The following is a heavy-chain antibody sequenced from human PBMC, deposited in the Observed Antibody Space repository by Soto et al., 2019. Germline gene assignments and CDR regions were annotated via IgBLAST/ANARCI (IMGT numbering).Heavy chain of an antibody. CDR3: VREGRFRSGYLRYYYGMDV. Sequence: QVQLVQSGAEVKKPGASVKVSCKASGYTFTSYDINWVRQATGQGLEWIGWMNPNSGNTGYAQKFQGRVTMNRNTAISTAYMELSSLRSEETAVYYCVREGRFRSGYLRYYYGMDVWGQGTTVTVSS. CDR1: GYTFTSYD. CDR2: MNPNSGNT. V-gene: IGHV1-8*01. D-gene: IGHD3-3*01. J-gene: IGHJ6*02.